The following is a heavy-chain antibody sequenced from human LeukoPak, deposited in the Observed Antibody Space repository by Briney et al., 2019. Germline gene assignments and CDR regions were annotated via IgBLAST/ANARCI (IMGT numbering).Heavy chain of an antibody. Sequence: ASVKVSCKVSGYTLTELSMHWVRQAPGKGLEWMGGFDPEDGETIYAQKFQGRVTMTEDTSTDTAYMELSSLRSEDTAVYYCATDRTAGGIAVAGTLDYWGQGTLVTVSS. V-gene: IGHV1-24*01. CDR1: GYTLTELS. J-gene: IGHJ4*02. CDR3: ATDRTAGGIAVAGTLDY. D-gene: IGHD6-19*01. CDR2: FDPEDGET.